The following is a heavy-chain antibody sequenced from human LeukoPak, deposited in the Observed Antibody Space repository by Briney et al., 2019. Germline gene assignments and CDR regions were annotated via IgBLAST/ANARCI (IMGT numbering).Heavy chain of an antibody. CDR2: IYHSGST. V-gene: IGHV4-30-2*01. J-gene: IGHJ4*02. CDR3: ARGRYSSGWYSDY. D-gene: IGHD6-19*01. CDR1: GFTFSSYS. Sequence: LRLSCAASGFTFSSYSMNWVRQAPGKGLEWIGYIYHSGSTYYNPSLKSRVTISVDRSKNQFSLKLSSVTAADTAVYYCARGRYSSGWYSDYWGQGTLVTVSS.